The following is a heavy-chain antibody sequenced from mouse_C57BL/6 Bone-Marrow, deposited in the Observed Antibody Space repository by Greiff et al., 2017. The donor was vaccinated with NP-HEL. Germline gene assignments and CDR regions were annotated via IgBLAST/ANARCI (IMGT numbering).Heavy chain of an antibody. CDR3: TYDGYYYYFDY. Sequence: VQLQQSGAELVRPGASVKLSCTASGFNIKDDYMHWVKQRPEQGLEWIGWIDPENGDTEYASKFQGKATITADTSSNTAYLQLSSLTSEDTAVYYCTYDGYYYYFDYWGQGTTLTVSS. CDR1: GFNIKDDY. CDR2: IDPENGDT. J-gene: IGHJ2*01. D-gene: IGHD2-3*01. V-gene: IGHV14-4*01.